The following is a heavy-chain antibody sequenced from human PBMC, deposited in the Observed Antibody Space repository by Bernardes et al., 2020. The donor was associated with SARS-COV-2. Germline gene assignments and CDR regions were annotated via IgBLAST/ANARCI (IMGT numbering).Heavy chain of an antibody. CDR1: GYSFRSYA. Sequence: ASEKVSCKASGYSFRSYAMYWVRQAPGQRLEWMGWINAGNGNTKYSQKFQGRVTLTRDTSASTAYMELSSLRFEDTAVYYCSRLKGTWFDPWGQGTLVTVSS. CDR3: SRLKGTWFDP. D-gene: IGHD1-1*01. V-gene: IGHV1-3*01. CDR2: INAGNGNT. J-gene: IGHJ5*02.